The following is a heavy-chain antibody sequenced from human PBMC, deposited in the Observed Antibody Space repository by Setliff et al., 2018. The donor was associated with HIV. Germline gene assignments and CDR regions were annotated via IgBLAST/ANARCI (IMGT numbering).Heavy chain of an antibody. V-gene: IGHV4-4*02. CDR2: IYYSGST. CDR3: ARDVMEWFGNYFDN. CDR1: GGSISSNW. J-gene: IGHJ4*02. D-gene: IGHD3-3*01. Sequence: SETLSLTCAVSGGSISSNWWNWVRQPPGKGLEWIGSIYYSGSTYYNPSLKRRVTISVDTSKNQFSLQLTSVTAADTAVYFCARDVMEWFGNYFDNWGQGALVTVSS.